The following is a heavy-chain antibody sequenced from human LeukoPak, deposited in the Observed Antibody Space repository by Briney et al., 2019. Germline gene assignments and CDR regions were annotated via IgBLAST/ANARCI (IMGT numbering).Heavy chain of an antibody. CDR1: GFTFSSYS. CDR3: ARGSYYYYYGMDV. J-gene: IGHJ6*02. V-gene: IGHV3-48*04. Sequence: PGGSLRLSCAASGFTFSSYSMNWVRQAPGKGLEWVSYISSSSTIYYADSVKGRFTISRDNAKNSLYLQMNSLRAEDTAVYYCARGSYYYYYGMDVWGQGTTVTVSS. CDR2: ISSSSTI.